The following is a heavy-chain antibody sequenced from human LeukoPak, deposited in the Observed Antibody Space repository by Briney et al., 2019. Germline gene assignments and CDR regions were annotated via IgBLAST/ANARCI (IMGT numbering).Heavy chain of an antibody. V-gene: IGHV3-23*01. CDR3: AKRGIVIRAVIIVGFHKEAYYFDY. D-gene: IGHD3-10*01. CDR2: ISGSGGST. Sequence: AGSLTLSCAVSGITLSNYGMSWVRQAPGKGLEWVAGISGSGGSTNYAYSVKGRFTISRDNPKNTLYLQMNSLRAEDTAVYFCAKRGIVIRAVIIVGFHKEAYYFDYWGQGALVTVSS. J-gene: IGHJ4*02. CDR1: GITLSNYG.